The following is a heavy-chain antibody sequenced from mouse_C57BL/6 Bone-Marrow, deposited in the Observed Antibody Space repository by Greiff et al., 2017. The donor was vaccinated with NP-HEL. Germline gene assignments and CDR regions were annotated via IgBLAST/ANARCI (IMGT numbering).Heavy chain of an antibody. CDR1: GYTFTNYW. D-gene: IGHD2-1*01. Sequence: VQLQQSGAELVRPGTSVKMSCKASGYTFTNYWIGWAKQRPGHGLEWIGDIYPGGGYTNYNEKFKGKATLTADKSSSTAYMQFSSLTSEDSAIYYCARGRHGTPFAYWGQGTLVTVSA. CDR2: IYPGGGYT. J-gene: IGHJ3*01. CDR3: ARGRHGTPFAY. V-gene: IGHV1-63*01.